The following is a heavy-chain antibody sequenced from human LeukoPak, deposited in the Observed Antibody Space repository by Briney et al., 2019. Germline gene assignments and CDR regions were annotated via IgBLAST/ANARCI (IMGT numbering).Heavy chain of an antibody. D-gene: IGHD3-22*01. J-gene: IGHJ4*02. CDR3: AKVSTVSSLSSGYYPIDS. CDR2: ISGSGGST. Sequence: GGSLRLSCAASGFTFSSYAMSWVRQAPGKGLEWVSAISGSGGSTYYADSVKGRFTISRDNSKNTLYLQMNSLRAEDTAVYYCAKVSTVSSLSSGYYPIDSWGQGTLVTVSS. V-gene: IGHV3-23*01. CDR1: GFTFSSYA.